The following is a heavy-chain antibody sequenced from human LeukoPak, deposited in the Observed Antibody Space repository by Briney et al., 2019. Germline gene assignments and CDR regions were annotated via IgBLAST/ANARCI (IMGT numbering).Heavy chain of an antibody. CDR3: AKDLHEIAADY. D-gene: IGHD2-21*01. Sequence: GGSLRLSCEASGFTFSSFWVHWARQAPGKGLVWVGRIEGDGITTHYADPARGRFTVSRDNAKNTVYVQMNRLRAQDTAVYYRAKDLHEIAADYWGQGTLVTVAS. CDR2: IEGDGITT. V-gene: IGHV3-74*01. CDR1: GFTFSSFW. J-gene: IGHJ4*02.